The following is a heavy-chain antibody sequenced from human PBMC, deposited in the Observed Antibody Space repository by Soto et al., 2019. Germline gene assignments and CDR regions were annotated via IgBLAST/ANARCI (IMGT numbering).Heavy chain of an antibody. CDR2: INPSGGST. Sequence: ASVKVSCKASGYTFTSYYMHWVRQAPGQGLEWMGIINPSGGSTSYAQKFQGRVTMTRDTSTSTVYMELSSLRSEDTAVYYCARPHYDFWSGYPPADYYYMDVWGKGTTVTVSS. J-gene: IGHJ6*03. CDR1: GYTFTSYY. D-gene: IGHD3-3*01. V-gene: IGHV1-46*01. CDR3: ARPHYDFWSGYPPADYYYMDV.